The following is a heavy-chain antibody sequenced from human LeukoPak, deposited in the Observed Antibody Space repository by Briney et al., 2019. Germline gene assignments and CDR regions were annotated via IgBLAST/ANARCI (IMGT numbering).Heavy chain of an antibody. D-gene: IGHD2-15*01. CDR1: GGSISSSSYY. Sequence: PSETLSLTCTVSGGSISSSSYYWGWIRQPPGKGLEWIGSIFYSGSTYYNPSLKSRVTISVGTSKNHFSLRLSSVSAADTAVYYCARLRPIIVVVAATFDYWGQGTLVTVSS. V-gene: IGHV4-39*02. J-gene: IGHJ4*02. CDR2: IFYSGST. CDR3: ARLRPIIVVVAATFDY.